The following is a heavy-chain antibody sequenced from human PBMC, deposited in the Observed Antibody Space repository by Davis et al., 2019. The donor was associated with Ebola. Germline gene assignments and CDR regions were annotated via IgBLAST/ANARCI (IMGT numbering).Heavy chain of an antibody. V-gene: IGHV4-59*01. D-gene: IGHD5-24*01. CDR1: GGSISSYY. Sequence: MPGGSLRLSCTVSGGSISSYYWTWIRQPPGRGLEWIGYIYYSGGTNYNPSLKSRVTISVDRSKNQFSLRLNSVTAADTAVYYCARDRRDGYTTYYLDYWGRGTLVTVSS. J-gene: IGHJ4*02. CDR2: IYYSGGT. CDR3: ARDRRDGYTTYYLDY.